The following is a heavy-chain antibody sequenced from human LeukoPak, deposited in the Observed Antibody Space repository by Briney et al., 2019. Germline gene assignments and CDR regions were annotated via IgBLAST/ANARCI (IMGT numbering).Heavy chain of an antibody. J-gene: IGHJ4*02. D-gene: IGHD4-23*01. Sequence: SVKVSFTASGGTFSSYAISWVRQAPGQGLEWMGGIIPIFGTANYAQKFQGRVTITADESTSTAYMELSSLRSEDTAVYYCARESVAEGGNSVGYWGQGTLVTVSS. CDR1: GGTFSSYA. CDR3: ARESVAEGGNSVGY. CDR2: IIPIFGTA. V-gene: IGHV1-69*13.